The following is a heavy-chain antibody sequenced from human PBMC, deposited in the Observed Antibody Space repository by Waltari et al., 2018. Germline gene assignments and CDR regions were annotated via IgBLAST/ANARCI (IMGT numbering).Heavy chain of an antibody. D-gene: IGHD6-13*01. V-gene: IGHV3-73*01. CDR1: SFNLSGSA. CDR2: IRTKAAGYAT. J-gene: IGHJ4*02. CDR3: TRVLRSSSPTQFDL. Sequence: QLVDSGGGLVQPGGSLHVPCEASSFNLSGSAMQWVRQAPGKGLEWVGRIRTKAAGYATQYAPSVKGRFTISRDDSKNTAFLLMNNLKIDDTATYFCTRVLRSSSPTQFDLWGQGILVTVSS.